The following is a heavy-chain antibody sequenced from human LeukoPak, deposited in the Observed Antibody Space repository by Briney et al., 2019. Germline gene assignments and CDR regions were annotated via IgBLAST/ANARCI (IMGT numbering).Heavy chain of an antibody. CDR1: GFTFSSYG. J-gene: IGHJ3*02. CDR3: AKDRLGTPDAFDI. CDR2: ISYEGSNK. V-gene: IGHV3-30*18. D-gene: IGHD7-27*01. Sequence: GGSLRLSCAASGFTFSSYGMHWVRQAPGKGLEWVAVISYEGSNKYYADSVKGRFTISRDNSKNTLYLQIDRLRAEDTAVYYCAKDRLGTPDAFDIWGQGTMVTVSS.